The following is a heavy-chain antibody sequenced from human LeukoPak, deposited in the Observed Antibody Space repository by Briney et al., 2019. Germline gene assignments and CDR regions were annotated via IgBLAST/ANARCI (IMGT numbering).Heavy chain of an antibody. CDR1: GFTFSSYA. V-gene: IGHV3-23*01. Sequence: GGSLRLSCAASGFTFSSYAMNWVRQAPGKGLEWVSGISNSGGSTYYADSVKGRFTISRDNSKNTPYLQMNSLRAEDTAVYYCAKETSSSFDYWGQGTLVTVSS. J-gene: IGHJ4*02. CDR2: ISNSGGST. CDR3: AKETSSSFDY. D-gene: IGHD6-6*01.